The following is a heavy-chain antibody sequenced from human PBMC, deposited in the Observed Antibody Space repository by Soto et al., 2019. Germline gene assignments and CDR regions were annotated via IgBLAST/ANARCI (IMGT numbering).Heavy chain of an antibody. CDR1: GYTFSDYA. CDR2: INANSGGT. Sequence: ASVKVSCEASGYTFSDYAISCVRQAPGQGLEWMGWINANSGGTNYAQKFQGWVTMTRDTSTSTAYMELSRLRSDDTAVYYCARAITMIVGTYNWFDPWGQGTLVTVSS. D-gene: IGHD3-22*01. CDR3: ARAITMIVGTYNWFDP. J-gene: IGHJ5*02. V-gene: IGHV1-2*04.